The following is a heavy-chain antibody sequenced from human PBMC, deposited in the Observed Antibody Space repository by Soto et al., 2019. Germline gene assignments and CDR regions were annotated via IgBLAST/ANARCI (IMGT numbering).Heavy chain of an antibody. CDR3: ARVVVTAIRYYYYGMDV. J-gene: IGHJ6*02. Sequence: ASVKVSCKASGYTFTSYDINWVRQATGQGLEWMGWMNPNSGNTGYAQKFQGRVTMTRNTSISTAYMELSSLRSEDTAVYYCARVVVTAIRYYYYGMDVWGQGTTVTVSS. CDR2: MNPNSGNT. CDR1: GYTFTSYD. V-gene: IGHV1-8*01. D-gene: IGHD2-21*02.